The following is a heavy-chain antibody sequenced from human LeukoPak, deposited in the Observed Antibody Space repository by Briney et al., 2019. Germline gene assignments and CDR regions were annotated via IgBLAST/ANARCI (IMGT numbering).Heavy chain of an antibody. D-gene: IGHD1-1*01. CDR1: GFTFTSAW. CDR3: TADIPGYNTSRGIGY. Sequence: PGGSLRLSCAASGFTFTSAWMTWVRQAPGKGLEWVGLIKSKANGGTIDYAAPVKGRFTISRDDSKNTLYLQMNGLKTEDTAVYSCTADIPGYNTSRGIGYWGQGTLVTVSS. CDR2: IKSKANGGTI. V-gene: IGHV3-15*01. J-gene: IGHJ4*02.